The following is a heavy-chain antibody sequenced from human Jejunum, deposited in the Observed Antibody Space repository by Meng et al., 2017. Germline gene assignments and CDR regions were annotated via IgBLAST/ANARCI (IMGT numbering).Heavy chain of an antibody. CDR2: ITGDGAAT. V-gene: IGHV3-23*01. Sequence: GESLKISCAASGFTFTNYAMTWVRQAPGQGLECVTVITGDGAATAYADSVKCRFTIYRDNSKNMLYLEMNSLGADDTAVYYCAKGTLGHCTHSTCYPFDSWGQGTLVTVSS. CDR1: GFTFTNYA. CDR3: AKGTLGHCTHSTCYPFDS. J-gene: IGHJ4*02. D-gene: IGHD2-8*01.